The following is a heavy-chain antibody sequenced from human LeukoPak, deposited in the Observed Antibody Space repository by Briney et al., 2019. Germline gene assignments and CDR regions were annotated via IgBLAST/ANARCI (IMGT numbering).Heavy chain of an antibody. CDR1: GYSISSGYY. D-gene: IGHD2-2*02. CDR2: IYHSGST. CDR3: ARDLRALEYQLLYGTPVGAFDI. J-gene: IGHJ3*02. V-gene: IGHV4-38-2*02. Sequence: SETLSLTCTVSGYSISSGYYWGWIRQPPGKVLEWIGSIYHSGSTYYNPSLKSRVTISVDTSKNQFSLKLSSVTAADTAVYYCARDLRALEYQLLYGTPVGAFDIWGQGTMVTVSS.